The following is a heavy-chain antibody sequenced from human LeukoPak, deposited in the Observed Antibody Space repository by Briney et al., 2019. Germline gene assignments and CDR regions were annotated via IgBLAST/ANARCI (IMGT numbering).Heavy chain of an antibody. CDR3: ARDCGGGSCYGPYDAFDI. D-gene: IGHD2-15*01. CDR1: GFTFSSYW. Sequence: GGSLRLSCAASGFTFSSYWMHWVRQAPGKGLVWVSRINSDGSSTTYADSVKGRFTISRDNAKNTLYLQMNSLRVEDTAVYYCARDCGGGSCYGPYDAFDIWGQGTMVTVSS. J-gene: IGHJ3*02. CDR2: INSDGSST. V-gene: IGHV3-74*01.